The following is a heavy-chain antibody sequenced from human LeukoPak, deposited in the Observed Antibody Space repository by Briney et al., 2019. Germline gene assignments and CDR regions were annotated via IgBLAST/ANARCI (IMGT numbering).Heavy chain of an antibody. D-gene: IGHD4-11*01. J-gene: IGHJ5*02. CDR3: ARGLLSFMRSDYSNYWDNWFDP. CDR2: MNPNSGNT. Sequence: ASVKVSCKASGYTFTSYDINWVRQATGQGREWMGWMNPNSGNTGYAQKFQGRVTMTRNTSISTAYMELSSLRSDDTAVYYCARGLLSFMRSDYSNYWDNWFDPWGQGTLVTVSS. V-gene: IGHV1-8*01. CDR1: GYTFTSYD.